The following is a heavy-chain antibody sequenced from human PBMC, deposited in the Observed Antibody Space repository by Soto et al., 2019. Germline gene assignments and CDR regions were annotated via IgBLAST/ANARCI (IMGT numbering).Heavy chain of an antibody. CDR1: GGSISSYY. D-gene: IGHD2-21*02. Sequence: LSLTCTVSGGSISSYYWSWIRQPPGKGLEWIGYIYYSGSTNYNPSLKSRVTISVDTSKNQFSLKLSSVTAADTAVYYCARLQYGDYYFDYWGQGTLVTVSS. V-gene: IGHV4-59*08. CDR3: ARLQYGDYYFDY. CDR2: IYYSGST. J-gene: IGHJ4*02.